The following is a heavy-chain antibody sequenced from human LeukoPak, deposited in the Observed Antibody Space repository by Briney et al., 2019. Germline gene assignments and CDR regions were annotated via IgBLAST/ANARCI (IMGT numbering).Heavy chain of an antibody. J-gene: IGHJ4*02. Sequence: PGRSLRLSCAASGFTFSGYGMHWVRQAPGKGLEWVAVISYDGSNKYYADSVKGRFTISRDNSKNTLYLQMNSLRAEDTAVYYCAKDSDDFWSGYSDYWGQGTLVTVSS. CDR1: GFTFSGYG. D-gene: IGHD3-3*01. V-gene: IGHV3-30*18. CDR2: ISYDGSNK. CDR3: AKDSDDFWSGYSDY.